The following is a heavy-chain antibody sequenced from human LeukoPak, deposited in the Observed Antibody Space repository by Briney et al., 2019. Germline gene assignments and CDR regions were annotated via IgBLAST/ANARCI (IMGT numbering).Heavy chain of an antibody. CDR1: GYSFTNSW. Sequence: GESLKISCKGSGYSFTNSWIAWVRQMPGKGLEWMGIIYPGDSETRYSPSFQGQVTISADKSISTAYLQWSSLKASDTAMYYCARRRDLYSGSYYPFDYWGQGTLVTVSS. D-gene: IGHD1-26*01. CDR2: IYPGDSET. CDR3: ARRRDLYSGSYYPFDY. J-gene: IGHJ4*02. V-gene: IGHV5-51*01.